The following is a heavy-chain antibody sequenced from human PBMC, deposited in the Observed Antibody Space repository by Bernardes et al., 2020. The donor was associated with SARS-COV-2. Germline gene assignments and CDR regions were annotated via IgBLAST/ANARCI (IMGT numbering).Heavy chain of an antibody. CDR1: GFTFSSYA. D-gene: IGHD3-22*01. V-gene: IGHV3-23*01. Sequence: GGSLRLSCAASGFTFSSYAMSWVRQAPGKGLEWVSAISGSGGSTYYADSVKGRFTIPRDNSKTTLYLQMNSLRAEDTAVYYCAKVANTYYYDSSGYHQPNWFDPWGQGTLVTVSS. CDR2: ISGSGGST. CDR3: AKVANTYYYDSSGYHQPNWFDP. J-gene: IGHJ5*02.